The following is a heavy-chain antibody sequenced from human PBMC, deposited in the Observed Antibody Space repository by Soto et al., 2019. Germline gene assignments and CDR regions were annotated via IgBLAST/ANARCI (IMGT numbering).Heavy chain of an antibody. V-gene: IGHV1-69*13. CDR1: GGTFSTYA. J-gene: IGHJ6*02. CDR3: ARGGYSGSYRLYYYYAMDV. CDR2: TIPVFGTA. Sequence: SVKVSCKASGGTFSTYAITWVRQAPGQGLEWMGGTIPVFGTANYAQKFQGGVTITADESTSTAYMELTSLRSEDTAVYYCARGGYSGSYRLYYYYAMDVWGQGTTVTVS. D-gene: IGHD1-26*01.